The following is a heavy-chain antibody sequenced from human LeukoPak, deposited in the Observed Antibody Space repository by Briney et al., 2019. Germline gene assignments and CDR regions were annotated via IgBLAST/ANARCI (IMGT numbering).Heavy chain of an antibody. CDR1: GGSISSYY. V-gene: IGHV4-4*07. CDR3: ARDPRIVGAILDGAFDI. J-gene: IGHJ3*02. CDR2: IYTSGST. Sequence: SETLSLTCTVSGGSISSYYWSWIRQPAGKGLEWIGRIYTSGSTNYNPSLKGRVTMSVDTSKNQFSLKLSSVTAADTAVYYCARDPRIVGAILDGAFDIWGQGTMVTVSS. D-gene: IGHD1-26*01.